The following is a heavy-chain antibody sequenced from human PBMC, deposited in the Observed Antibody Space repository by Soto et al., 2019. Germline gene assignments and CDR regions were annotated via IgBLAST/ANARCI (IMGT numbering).Heavy chain of an antibody. D-gene: IGHD6-19*01. CDR3: ARSSFSSGWYGRDY. CDR1: GGSFSGYY. CDR2: INHSGST. J-gene: IGHJ4*02. V-gene: IGHV4-34*01. Sequence: QVQLQQWGAGLLKPSETLSLTCAVYGGSFSGYYWSWIRQPPGKGLEWIGEINHSGSTNYNPSLKRRVTISVDTSKNQFSLKLSSVTAADTAVYYCARSSFSSGWYGRDYWGQGTLVTVSS.